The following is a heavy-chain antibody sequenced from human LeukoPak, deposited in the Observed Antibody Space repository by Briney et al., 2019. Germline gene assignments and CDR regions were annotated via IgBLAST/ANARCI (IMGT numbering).Heavy chain of an antibody. CDR2: IYYSGST. J-gene: IGHJ3*02. CDR1: GGSISSSSYY. CDR3: AVYYYDSSGYPGAFDI. D-gene: IGHD3-22*01. Sequence: SETLSLTCTVSGGSISSSSYYWSWIRQPPGKGLEWIGYIYYSGSTNYNPSLKSRVTISVDTSKNQFSLKLSSVTAADTAVYYCAVYYYDSSGYPGAFDIWGQGTMVTVSS. V-gene: IGHV4-61*01.